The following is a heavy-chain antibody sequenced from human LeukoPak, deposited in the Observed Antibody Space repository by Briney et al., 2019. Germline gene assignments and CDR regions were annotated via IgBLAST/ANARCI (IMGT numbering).Heavy chain of an antibody. CDR3: ARSQSSGCYHEDY. Sequence: GESLKISCKGSGYTFTSYWIGWVRQMPGKGLEWMGIIYPGDSDTRYSPSFQGQVTISADKSISTAYLQWNNLKASDTAMYFCARSQSSGCYHEDYWGQGTLVTVSS. CDR2: IYPGDSDT. CDR1: GYTFTSYW. J-gene: IGHJ4*02. V-gene: IGHV5-51*01. D-gene: IGHD3-22*01.